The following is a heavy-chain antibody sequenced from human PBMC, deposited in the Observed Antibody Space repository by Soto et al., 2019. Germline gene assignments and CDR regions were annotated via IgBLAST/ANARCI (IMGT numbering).Heavy chain of an antibody. V-gene: IGHV3-11*05. J-gene: IGHJ4*02. CDR3: ARSGDNYNVLDY. D-gene: IGHD3-10*02. CDR1: GFSISDHY. Sequence: QVQLVESGGGLVKPGGSLRLTCAASGFSISDHYVSWIRQAPGKGLEWVSYSSNSGTFTKYADSVKGRFSISRDNAKNSLYLEINSLRGEDTAIYYCARSGDNYNVLDYWGQGTPVNVSS. CDR2: SSNSGTFT.